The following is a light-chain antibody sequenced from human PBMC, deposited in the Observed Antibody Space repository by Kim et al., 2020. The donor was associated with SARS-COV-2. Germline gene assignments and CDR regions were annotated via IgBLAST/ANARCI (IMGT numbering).Light chain of an antibody. Sequence: SPEERATLSCRARQSVSSYLAWYQQKPGQAPRLLIYDASNRATGIPARFSGSGSGTDFTLTISSLEPEDFAVYYCQQRSNWPPITFGGGTKVDIK. CDR3: QQRSNWPPIT. J-gene: IGKJ4*01. V-gene: IGKV3-11*01. CDR1: QSVSSY. CDR2: DAS.